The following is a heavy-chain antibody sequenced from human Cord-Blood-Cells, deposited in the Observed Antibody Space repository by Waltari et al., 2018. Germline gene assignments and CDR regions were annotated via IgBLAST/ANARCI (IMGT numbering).Heavy chain of an antibody. J-gene: IGHJ4*02. CDR3: AKARNWGFLHFDY. V-gene: IGHV3-23*01. CDR2: ISGSGGSS. D-gene: IGHD7-27*01. Sequence: EVQLLESGGGLVQPGGSLRLSCAASGFTFSSYAMSWVRQAPGKGLEWVSAISGSGGSSYYADSVKGRFTSSRDNSKNTLYLQMNSLRAEDTAVYYCAKARNWGFLHFDYWGQGTLVTVSS. CDR1: GFTFSSYA.